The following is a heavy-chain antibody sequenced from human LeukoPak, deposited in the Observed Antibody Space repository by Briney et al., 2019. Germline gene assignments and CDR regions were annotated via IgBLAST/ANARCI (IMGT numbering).Heavy chain of an antibody. V-gene: IGHV4-31*03. D-gene: IGHD2-15*01. CDR3: ARDRGNLGYCSGGSCPGSNWFDP. J-gene: IGHJ5*02. Sequence: PSETLSLTCTVSGGSISSGGYYWSWIRQHPGKGLEWIGYIYYSGSTYYNPSLKSRVTISVDTSKNQFSLKLSSVTAADTAVYYCARDRGNLGYCSGGSCPGSNWFDPWGQGTLVTVSS. CDR2: IYYSGST. CDR1: GGSISSGGYY.